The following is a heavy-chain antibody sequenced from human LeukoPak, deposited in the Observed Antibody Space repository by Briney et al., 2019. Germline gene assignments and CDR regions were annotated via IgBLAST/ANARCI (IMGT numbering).Heavy chain of an antibody. D-gene: IGHD1-26*01. CDR3: AAGPIVGATPARSNFDY. CDR2: FDPEDGET. Sequence: ASAKVSCKVSGYTLTELSMHWVRQAPGKGLEWMGGFDPEDGETIYAQKFQGRVTMTEDTSTDTAYMELSSLRSEDTAVYYCAAGPIVGATPARSNFDYWGQGTLVTVSS. CDR1: GYTLTELS. J-gene: IGHJ4*02. V-gene: IGHV1-24*01.